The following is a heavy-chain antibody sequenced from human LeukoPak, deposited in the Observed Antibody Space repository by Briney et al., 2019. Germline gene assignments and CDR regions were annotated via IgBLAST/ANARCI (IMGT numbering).Heavy chain of an antibody. Sequence: GGSLRLSCAASGFTFSSYAMSWVRQVPGKGLEWVSAISGSGGSTYYADSVKGRFTISRDNSKNTLYLQMNSLRAEDTAVYYCAKDRGFGVVIIIDPWGQGTQVTVSS. CDR1: GFTFSSYA. CDR3: AKDRGFGVVIIIDP. CDR2: ISGSGGST. V-gene: IGHV3-23*01. J-gene: IGHJ5*02. D-gene: IGHD3-3*01.